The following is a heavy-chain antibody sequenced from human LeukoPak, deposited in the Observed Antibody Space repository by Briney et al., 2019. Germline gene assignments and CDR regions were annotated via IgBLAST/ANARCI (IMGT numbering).Heavy chain of an antibody. D-gene: IGHD3-22*01. CDR3: VVTMIQEAEDY. V-gene: IGHV4-31*03. J-gene: IGHJ4*02. Sequence: SQTLSLTCTVSGGSISSGGYYWSWIRQHPGKGLEWIGYIYYSGSAYYNPSLKSRVTISVDTSKNQFSLKLSSVTAADTAVYYCVVTMIQEAEDYWGQGTLVTVSS. CDR2: IYYSGSA. CDR1: GGSISSGGYY.